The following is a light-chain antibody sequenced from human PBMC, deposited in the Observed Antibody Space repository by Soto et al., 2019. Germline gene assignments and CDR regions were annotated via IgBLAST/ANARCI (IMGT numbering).Light chain of an antibody. J-gene: IGLJ1*01. CDR2: EGT. Sequence: QSVLTQPASVSGSLGQSITISWTGSSSDVGTYYFVSWYQQHPGKVPKLMIYEGTKRPSGVSDRFSGSKSGNTASMTISGLQAEDEANYYCCSYAGNNIFVFGTGTKVTVL. CDR1: SSDVGTYYF. V-gene: IGLV2-23*01. CDR3: CSYAGNNIFV.